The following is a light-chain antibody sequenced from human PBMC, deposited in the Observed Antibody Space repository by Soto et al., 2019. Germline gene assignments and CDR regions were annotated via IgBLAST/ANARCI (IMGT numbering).Light chain of an antibody. CDR1: SSDVGGYNY. CDR3: SSYTSSSTGV. CDR2: DVS. J-gene: IGLJ2*01. Sequence: QSALTQPASVSGSPGQSITISCTGTSSDVGGYNYVSWYQQHPGKAPKLMIYDVSNRPSGVSNRFPGSKSGNTASLTISGVQAEDEADYYCSSYTSSSTGVFGGGTKLTLL. V-gene: IGLV2-14*01.